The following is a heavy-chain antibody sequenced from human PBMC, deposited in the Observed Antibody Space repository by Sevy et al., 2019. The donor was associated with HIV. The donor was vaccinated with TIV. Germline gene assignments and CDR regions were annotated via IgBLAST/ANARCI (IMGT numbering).Heavy chain of an antibody. Sequence: GGSLRLSCAASGFTFSSYAMSWVRQAPGKGLEWVSAISGSGGSTYYAHSVKGRFTISRDNSKNTLYLQMNSLRAEDTAVYYCAKAFLIGIFGVVDYWGQGTLVTVSS. V-gene: IGHV3-23*01. CDR2: ISGSGGST. J-gene: IGHJ4*02. CDR3: AKAFLIGIFGVVDY. D-gene: IGHD3-3*01. CDR1: GFTFSSYA.